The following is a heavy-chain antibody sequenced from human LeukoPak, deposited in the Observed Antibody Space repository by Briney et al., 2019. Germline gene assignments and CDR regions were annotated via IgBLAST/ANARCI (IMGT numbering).Heavy chain of an antibody. CDR2: INHRGGT. D-gene: IGHD2-2*01. CDR3: ARAHKFCISDSCYAPPGY. V-gene: IGHV4-34*01. J-gene: IGHJ4*01. Sequence: PSETLSLTCAVYGGSFSDYYWSWIRQPPGKGLGWIGEINHRGGTNYNPSLRSRVTISFDTSKRQFSLKMSPVTAADTAVYYCARAHKFCISDSCYAPPGYWGRGTPVTVSS. CDR1: GGSFSDYY.